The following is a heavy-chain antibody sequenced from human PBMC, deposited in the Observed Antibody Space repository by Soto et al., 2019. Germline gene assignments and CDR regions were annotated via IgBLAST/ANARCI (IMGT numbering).Heavy chain of an antibody. CDR1: GYTFTSYY. V-gene: IGHV1-46*01. CDR2: INPSGGST. Sequence: ASVKVSCKASGYTFTSYYMHWVRQAPGQGLEWMGIINPSGGSTSYAQKFQGRVTMTRNTSTSTAYMELSSLRSEDTAVYYCARDGLSSIAARIARFDPWGQGTLVTVSS. J-gene: IGHJ5*02. D-gene: IGHD6-6*01. CDR3: ARDGLSSIAARIARFDP.